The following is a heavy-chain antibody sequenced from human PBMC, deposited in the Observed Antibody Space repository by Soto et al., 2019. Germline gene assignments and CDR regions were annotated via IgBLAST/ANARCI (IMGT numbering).Heavy chain of an antibody. V-gene: IGHV4-59*08. J-gene: IGHJ5*02. CDR3: ARGLWSGDETWFAP. Sequence: SETLSLTCTVSGGSISSYYWSWIRQPPGEGLEWIGDIYYTGSTNYNPSLKSRVTISLDTSKNQFSLKLSSVTAADTAVYYSARGLWSGDETWFAPWGQATLLTVSS. CDR2: IYYTGST. D-gene: IGHD3-10*01. CDR1: GGSISSYY.